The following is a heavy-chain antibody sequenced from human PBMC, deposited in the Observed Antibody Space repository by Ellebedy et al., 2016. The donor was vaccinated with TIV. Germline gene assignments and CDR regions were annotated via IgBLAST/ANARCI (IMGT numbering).Heavy chain of an antibody. D-gene: IGHD1-1*01. CDR3: ASDGLVMPGRPFDI. CDR1: GYTFTDYG. CDR2: ISDKKSNT. V-gene: IGHV1-18*01. J-gene: IGHJ3*02. Sequence: AASVKVSCKASGYTFTDYGISWVRQAPGQGLEWMGWISDKKSNTNYAQKFQGRVTMTTDTSTSAAYMELRSLRSDDTAVYYCASDGLVMPGRPFDIWGQGTLVTVSP.